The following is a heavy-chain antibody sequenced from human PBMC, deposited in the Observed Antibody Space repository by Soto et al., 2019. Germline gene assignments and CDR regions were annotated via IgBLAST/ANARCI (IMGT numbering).Heavy chain of an antibody. Sequence: EVHLVESGGGLVQPGGSLRLSCAGSGFTFSTYWMHWVRQVPGKGLVWVSRINSDGSTTSYADSVKGRFTISRDNAKDTLYVQMNSLRAEDTAVYYCARVGQGRYYFDYWGQGTLVTVSS. V-gene: IGHV3-74*01. J-gene: IGHJ4*02. CDR1: GFTFSTYW. CDR3: ARVGQGRYYFDY. CDR2: INSDGSTT.